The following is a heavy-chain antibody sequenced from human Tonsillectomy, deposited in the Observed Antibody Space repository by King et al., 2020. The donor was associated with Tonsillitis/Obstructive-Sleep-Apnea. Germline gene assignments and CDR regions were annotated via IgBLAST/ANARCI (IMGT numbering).Heavy chain of an antibody. D-gene: IGHD4-17*01. V-gene: IGHV3-48*03. CDR2: ISSSGSTI. CDR3: ARVDYGYYYYGMDV. J-gene: IGHJ6*02. CDR1: GFTFSSYE. Sequence: VQLVESGGGLVQPGGSLRLSCAASGFTFSSYEMNWVRQAPGKGLEWVSYISSSGSTIYYADSVKGRFTISRDNAKNSLYLQMNSLRAEDTAVYYCARVDYGYYYYGMDVWGQGTTVTVSS.